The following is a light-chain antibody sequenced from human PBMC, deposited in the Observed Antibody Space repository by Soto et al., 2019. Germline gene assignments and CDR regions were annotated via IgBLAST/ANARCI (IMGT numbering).Light chain of an antibody. J-gene: IGLJ1*01. CDR2: DVS. Sequence: QSVLTQPASVSGSPGQSITISCTGTSRDVGGYNYVSWYQQHPGKAPKLMIYDVSNRPSGVSNRFSGSKSGNTASLTISGLQAEDEADYYCISYTSSSTLLFGTGTKVTVL. CDR1: SRDVGGYNY. CDR3: ISYTSSSTLL. V-gene: IGLV2-14*01.